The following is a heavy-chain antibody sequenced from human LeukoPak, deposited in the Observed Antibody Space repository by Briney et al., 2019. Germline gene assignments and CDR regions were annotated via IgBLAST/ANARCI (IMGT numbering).Heavy chain of an antibody. J-gene: IGHJ4*02. CDR2: IYYSGST. D-gene: IGHD1-26*01. V-gene: IGHV4-59*11. CDR3: ARVGGSGSYYGRGYFDY. CDR1: GGSISSHY. Sequence: SETLSLTCTVSGGSISSHYWSWIRQPPGNGLEWTGYIYYSGSTNYNPSLKSRVTISVDTSKNQFSLKLSSVTAADTAVYYCARVGGSGSYYGRGYFDYWGQGTLVTVSS.